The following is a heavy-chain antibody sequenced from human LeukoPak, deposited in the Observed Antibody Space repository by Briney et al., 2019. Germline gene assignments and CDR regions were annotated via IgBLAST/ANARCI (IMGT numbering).Heavy chain of an antibody. J-gene: IGHJ4*02. CDR2: ISTYDGDT. CDR3: ARSMGHYGSGSHYFDY. Sequence: GASVKVSCRASGYTFKDYGINWVRQAPGQGLEWMGWISTYDGDTKHAQKGQGRVTMTTDTSTSTAYLELKSLRPDDTAMFYCARSMGHYGSGSHYFDYWGQGTLVTVSS. V-gene: IGHV1-18*01. CDR1: GYTFKDYG. D-gene: IGHD3-10*01.